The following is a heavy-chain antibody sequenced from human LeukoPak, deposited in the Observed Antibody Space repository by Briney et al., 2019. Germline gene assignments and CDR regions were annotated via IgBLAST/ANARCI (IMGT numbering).Heavy chain of an antibody. D-gene: IGHD2-2*01. CDR1: GYTFIAYG. V-gene: IGHV1-18*01. CDR2: ISAYSDHT. J-gene: IGHJ4*02. CDR3: ARDRGPKYQLLY. Sequence: ASVKVSCKAYGYTFIAYGLSWVRQAPGQGLEWMGWISAYSDHTDYAQKFQDRVTITTDTSTGTAYMELTSLTSDDTAVYYCARDRGPKYQLLYWGQGTLVTVSS.